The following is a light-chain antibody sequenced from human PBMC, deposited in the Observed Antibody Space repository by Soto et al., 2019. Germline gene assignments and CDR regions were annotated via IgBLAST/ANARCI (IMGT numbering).Light chain of an antibody. CDR2: GAS. CDR1: QTLSGDF. CDR3: QQFGRSSLYT. V-gene: IGKV3-20*01. Sequence: EIVLKQSPGTLSLSPGERATLSCRASQTLSGDFLAWYQKKPGKPPRLLIYGASNRATDIPDRFSGSGSGTDFTLTISGLEPDDFAIYYCQQFGRSSLYTFGQGTKLEIK. J-gene: IGKJ2*01.